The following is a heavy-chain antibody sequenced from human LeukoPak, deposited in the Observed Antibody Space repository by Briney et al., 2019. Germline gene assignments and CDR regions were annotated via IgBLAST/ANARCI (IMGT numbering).Heavy chain of an antibody. CDR3: AKSGYSSSWSNAAVYNWFDP. J-gene: IGHJ5*02. V-gene: IGHV3-23*01. CDR1: GFIFSSHG. D-gene: IGHD6-13*01. CDR2: ISPSGDIT. Sequence: GGTLSLFCAASGFIFSSHGMNWVRQAPGKGLEWVSGISPSGDITYYADSVKGRFTISRDNSKNTVYLQMNSLRAEDTAVYYCAKSGYSSSWSNAAVYNWFDPWGQGTLVTVSS.